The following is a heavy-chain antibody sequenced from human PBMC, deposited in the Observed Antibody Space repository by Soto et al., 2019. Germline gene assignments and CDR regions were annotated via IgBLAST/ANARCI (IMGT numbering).Heavy chain of an antibody. CDR2: ISGDGRFT. D-gene: IGHD2-15*01. Sequence: EVQLVESGGGLVQPGGSLRLSCGASGFTFSNYWMHWVRQAPGEGLVWVSRISGDGRFTRFADSVKGRFTISRDNAKNTLHLQMDSLRVEDTAVYHCARVGGGRGNFDYWGQGALVTVSS. J-gene: IGHJ4*02. CDR1: GFTFSNYW. CDR3: ARVGGGRGNFDY. V-gene: IGHV3-74*01.